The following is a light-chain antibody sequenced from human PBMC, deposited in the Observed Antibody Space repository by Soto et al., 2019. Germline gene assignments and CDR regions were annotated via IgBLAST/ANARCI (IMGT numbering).Light chain of an antibody. J-gene: IGKJ1*01. CDR1: QGISSY. Sequence: IQLTQSPSSLSASVGDRVTITCRASQGISSYLAWYQQKPGKAPKLLIYAASTLQSGVPSRFSGSGSGTGFTLTISSLQPEDFATYYCQQSYSTPWTFGQGTKVDIK. CDR3: QQSYSTPWT. V-gene: IGKV1-39*01. CDR2: AAS.